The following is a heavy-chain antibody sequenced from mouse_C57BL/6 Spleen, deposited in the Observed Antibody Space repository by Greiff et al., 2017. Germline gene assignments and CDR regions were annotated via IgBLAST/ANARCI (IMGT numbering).Heavy chain of an antibody. V-gene: IGHV1-82*01. D-gene: IGHD2-4*01. Sequence: VQLQESGPELVKPGASVKISCKASGYAFSSSWMNWVKQRPGKGLEWIGRLYPGDGVTNYNGKFKGKATLTADKSSSTAYMQLSSLTSEDSAVYVCAIIYYDYDEGYYAMDYWGQGTSVTVSS. CDR3: AIIYYDYDEGYYAMDY. CDR1: GYAFSSSW. CDR2: LYPGDGVT. J-gene: IGHJ4*01.